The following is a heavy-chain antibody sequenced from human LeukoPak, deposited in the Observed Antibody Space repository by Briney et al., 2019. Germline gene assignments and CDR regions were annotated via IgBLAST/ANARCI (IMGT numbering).Heavy chain of an antibody. D-gene: IGHD6-13*01. J-gene: IGHJ4*02. V-gene: IGHV3-30*03. CDR2: ISYDGSDK. CDR1: GFTFSSYG. Sequence: GRSLRLSCAASGFTFSSYGMHWVRQAPGKGLEWVAVISYDGSDKYYADSVKGRFTISRDNSKNTLYPQMNSLRVEDTAVYYCASSDRSSWYDYWGQGTLVTVSS. CDR3: ASSDRSSWYDY.